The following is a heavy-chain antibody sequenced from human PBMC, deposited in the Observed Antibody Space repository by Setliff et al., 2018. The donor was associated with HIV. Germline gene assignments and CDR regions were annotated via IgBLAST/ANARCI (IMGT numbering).Heavy chain of an antibody. V-gene: IGHV4-4*08. CDR2: IYTGGST. Sequence: LSLTCTVSGGSISGFHWSWIRQSPGKGLEWIGYIYTGGSTNYNPSLKSRVTISVDTSKSQFSLKLNSVTAADTAVYYCARGVFIVVVPAAKDYYYMDVWGKGTTVTVSS. J-gene: IGHJ6*03. CDR1: GGSISGFH. CDR3: ARGVFIVVVPAAKDYYYMDV. D-gene: IGHD2-2*01.